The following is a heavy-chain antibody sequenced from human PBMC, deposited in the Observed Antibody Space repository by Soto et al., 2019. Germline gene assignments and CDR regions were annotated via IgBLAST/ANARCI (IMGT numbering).Heavy chain of an antibody. D-gene: IGHD6-19*01. CDR2: VSHDGRNT. J-gene: IGHJ4*02. CDR3: AKGGRKWLVTSDFNY. V-gene: IGHV3-30*18. CDR1: GFTFSDYA. Sequence: VQLVESGGGVVQPGRSLRLYCAASGFTFSDYAMHWVRQAQGKGLEWVAGVSHDGRNTHYADSVKGRFTISRDSSQNTVSLDMTSLRAEDTAVYYCAKGGRKWLVTSDFNYWGQGALVTVSS.